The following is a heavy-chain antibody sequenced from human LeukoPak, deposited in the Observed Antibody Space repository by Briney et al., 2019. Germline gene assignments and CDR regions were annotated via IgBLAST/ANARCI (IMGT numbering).Heavy chain of an antibody. CDR3: ARGPLRSGYYAGVRGTRSGYFDY. J-gene: IGHJ4*02. V-gene: IGHV4-39*07. CDR2: INHSGST. CDR1: GGSISSGGYY. D-gene: IGHD3-22*01. Sequence: PSETLSLTCTVSGGSISSGGYYWSWIRQPPGKGLEWIGEINHSGSTNYNPSLKSRVTISVDTSKNQFSLKLSSVTAADTAVYYCARGPLRSGYYAGVRGTRSGYFDYWGQGTLVTVSS.